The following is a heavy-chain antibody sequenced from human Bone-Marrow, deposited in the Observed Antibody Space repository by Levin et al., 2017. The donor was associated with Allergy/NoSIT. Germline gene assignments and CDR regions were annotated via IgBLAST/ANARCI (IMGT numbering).Heavy chain of an antibody. D-gene: IGHD2-2*01. Sequence: RGESLKISCQGSGYSFTSHWIGWVRQMPGKGLEWMGIIYPGDSDTRYRPSFQGQVTISADKSISTAYLQWSSLKASDTAMYYCARQTSWFSGGYWGQGTLVTVSS. CDR1: GYSFTSHW. CDR3: ARQTSWFSGGY. CDR2: IYPGDSDT. J-gene: IGHJ4*02. V-gene: IGHV5-51*01.